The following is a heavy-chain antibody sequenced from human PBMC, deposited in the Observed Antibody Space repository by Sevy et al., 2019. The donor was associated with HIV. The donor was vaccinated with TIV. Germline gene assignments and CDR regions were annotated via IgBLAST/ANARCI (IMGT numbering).Heavy chain of an antibody. Sequence: GGYLRLSCAASGFTFSDYYMSWIRQAPGKGLEWVSYISSSGSTIYYADSVKGRFTISRDNAKNSLYLQMNSLRAEDTAVYYCRFVVVPDFDYWGQGTLVTVSS. J-gene: IGHJ4*02. CDR1: GFTFSDYY. CDR3: RFVVVPDFDY. D-gene: IGHD2-2*01. V-gene: IGHV3-11*01. CDR2: ISSSGSTI.